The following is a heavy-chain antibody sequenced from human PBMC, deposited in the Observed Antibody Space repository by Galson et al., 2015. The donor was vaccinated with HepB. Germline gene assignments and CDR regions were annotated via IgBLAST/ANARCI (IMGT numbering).Heavy chain of an antibody. CDR1: GGTFSSYA. D-gene: IGHD6-13*01. J-gene: IGHJ2*01. CDR3: AREHSSSWYWYFDL. V-gene: IGHV1-69*06. Sequence: SCKASGGTFSSYAISWVRQAPGQGLEWMGGIIPIFGTANYAQKFQGRVTITADKSTSTAYMELSSLRSEDTAVYYCAREHSSSWYWYFDLWGRGTLVTVSS. CDR2: IIPIFGTA.